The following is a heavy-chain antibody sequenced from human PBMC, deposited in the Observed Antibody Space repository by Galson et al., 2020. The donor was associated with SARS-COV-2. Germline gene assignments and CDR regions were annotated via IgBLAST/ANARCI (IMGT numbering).Heavy chain of an antibody. CDR3: TGQLVPDRFDY. D-gene: IGHD3-9*01. V-gene: IGHV3-73*01. CDR2: IRSKTNTYAT. CDR1: GFTFSDST. Sequence: GESLKISCAASGFTFSDSTIHWVRQASGKGLEWVGRIRSKTNTYATAYTASVIGRFTISRDDSEDAAYLQMNSLKTEDTAVYYCTGQLVPDRFDYWGQGTLVTVSS. J-gene: IGHJ4*02.